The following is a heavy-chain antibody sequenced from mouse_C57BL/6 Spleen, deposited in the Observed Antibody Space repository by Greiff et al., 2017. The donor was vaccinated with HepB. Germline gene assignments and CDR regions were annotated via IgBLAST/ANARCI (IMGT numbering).Heavy chain of an antibody. D-gene: IGHD2-3*01. CDR1: GFTFSSYG. CDR2: ISSGGSYT. V-gene: IGHV5-6*01. Sequence: EVQVVESGGDLVKPGGSLKLSCAASGFTFSSYGMSWVRQTPDKRLEWVATISSGGSYTYYPDSVKGRFTISRDNAKNTLYLQMSSLKSEDTAMYYCARQGVTTPYWYFDVWGTGTTVTVSS. J-gene: IGHJ1*03. CDR3: ARQGVTTPYWYFDV.